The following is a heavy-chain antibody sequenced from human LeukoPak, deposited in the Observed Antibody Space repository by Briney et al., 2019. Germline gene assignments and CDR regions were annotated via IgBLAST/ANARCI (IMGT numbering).Heavy chain of an antibody. J-gene: IGHJ4*02. CDR3: ARGYMTTVTTTRSDYFDY. CDR2: ISYDGSNK. D-gene: IGHD4-17*01. Sequence: PGRSLRPSCAASGFTFSSYAMPWVRQAPGKGLEWVAVISYDGSNKYYADSVKGRFTISRDNSKNTLYLQMNSLRAEDTAVYYCARGYMTTVTTTRSDYFDYWGQGTLVTVSS. V-gene: IGHV3-30*04. CDR1: GFTFSSYA.